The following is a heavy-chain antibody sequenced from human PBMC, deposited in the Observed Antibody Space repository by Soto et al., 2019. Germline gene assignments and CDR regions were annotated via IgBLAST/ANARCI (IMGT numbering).Heavy chain of an antibody. Sequence: ASVKVSCKASGYTFTGYYMHWVRQAPGQGLEWMGWINPNSGGTNYAQKFQGRVTMTRDTSISTAYMELSRLRSDDTAVYYCARVGGSTPAAIPDYYYYGIDVWGQGTTVTVSS. D-gene: IGHD2-2*01. CDR2: INPNSGGT. V-gene: IGHV1-2*02. CDR1: GYTFTGYY. CDR3: ARVGGSTPAAIPDYYYYGIDV. J-gene: IGHJ6*02.